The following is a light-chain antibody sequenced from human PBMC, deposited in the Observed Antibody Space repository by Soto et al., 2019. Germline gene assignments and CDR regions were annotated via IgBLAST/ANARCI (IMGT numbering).Light chain of an antibody. CDR1: SSDVGGSKY. CDR2: DVT. CDR3: CSYAGSYTVM. J-gene: IGLJ3*02. Sequence: QSALTQPRSVSGSPGQSVTISCTGTSSDVGGSKYVSWYQQHPGNAPKLMIYDVTKLPSGVPDRCSGSKSGNTASLPISGLRAEDEADYYCCSYAGSYTVMFDGGTKVTVL. V-gene: IGLV2-11*01.